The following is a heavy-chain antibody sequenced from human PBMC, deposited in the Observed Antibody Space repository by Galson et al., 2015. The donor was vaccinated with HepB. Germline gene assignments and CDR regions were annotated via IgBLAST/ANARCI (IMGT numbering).Heavy chain of an antibody. V-gene: IGHV1-46*01. D-gene: IGHD4-23*01. CDR3: ARGMSGGNSPSDAFDI. Sequence: SVKVSCKASGYTFTSYYMHWVRQAPGQGLEWMGIINPSGGSTSYAQKFQGRVTMTRDTSTSTVYMELSSLRSEDTAVYYCARGMSGGNSPSDAFDIWGQGTMVTVSS. J-gene: IGHJ3*02. CDR1: GYTFTSYY. CDR2: INPSGGST.